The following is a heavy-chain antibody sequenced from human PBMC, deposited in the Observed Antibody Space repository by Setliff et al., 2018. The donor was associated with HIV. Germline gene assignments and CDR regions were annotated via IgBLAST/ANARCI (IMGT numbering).Heavy chain of an antibody. CDR3: ARLVVTARGIRDAFDV. V-gene: IGHV4-4*09. D-gene: IGHD3-10*01. CDR2: IYTSGTA. CDR1: GGSISSYY. Sequence: SETLSLTCTVSGGSISSYYWSWIRQSPGKGLEWIGYIYTSGTANYNPSLQSRVTISLDMSRNQVSLGLSSVIAADTAIYYCARLVVTARGIRDAFDVWGQGAMVTVSS. J-gene: IGHJ3*01.